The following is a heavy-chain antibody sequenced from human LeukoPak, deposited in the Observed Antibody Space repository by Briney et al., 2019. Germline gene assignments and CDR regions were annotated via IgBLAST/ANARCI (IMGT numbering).Heavy chain of an antibody. V-gene: IGHV3-23*01. CDR1: GFTFSSYV. J-gene: IGHJ4*02. CDR2: ISASGATT. Sequence: GGSLRLSCAASGFTFSSYVMSWVRQTPGKGLEWVSYISASGATTYFADSVKGRFTISRDNSKNTLYLQMNSLRAEDTAVYYCARDEPPLYDYVWGSYPTFDYWGQGTLVTVSS. D-gene: IGHD3-16*02. CDR3: ARDEPPLYDYVWGSYPTFDY.